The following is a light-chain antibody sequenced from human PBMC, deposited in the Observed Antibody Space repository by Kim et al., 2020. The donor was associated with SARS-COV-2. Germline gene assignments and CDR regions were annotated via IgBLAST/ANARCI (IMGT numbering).Light chain of an antibody. V-gene: IGKV3-15*01. J-gene: IGKJ5*01. Sequence: EIVMTQSPATLSVSPGERATLSCRAGQSVSSNLVLYQQKTGQAPTRLIYDASTRANGIPARFSVSESGTEFTLTISSLQSEDFAVYYCQQYNNWPPVTFGQGTRLEIK. CDR2: DAS. CDR3: QQYNNWPPVT. CDR1: QSVSSN.